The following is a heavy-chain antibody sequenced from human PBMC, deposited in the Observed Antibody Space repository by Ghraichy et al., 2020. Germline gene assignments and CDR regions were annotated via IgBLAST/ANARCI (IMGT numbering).Heavy chain of an antibody. Sequence: GGSLRLSCAASGFTFGSSWMHWVRQAPGKGLVWVSHISSDERTTNYADSVKGRFTISTDNAKNTLYLQMNSLRAEDTALYYCVRSNGYLDYWGQGTLVTVSS. CDR3: VRSNGYLDY. J-gene: IGHJ4*02. CDR1: GFTFGSSW. V-gene: IGHV3-74*01. D-gene: IGHD3-22*01. CDR2: ISSDERTT.